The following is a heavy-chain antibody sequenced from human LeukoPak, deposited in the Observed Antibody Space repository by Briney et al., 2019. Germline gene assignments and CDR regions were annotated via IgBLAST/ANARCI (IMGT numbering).Heavy chain of an antibody. CDR2: IYSDDST. CDR3: ARGTYYYDSVGSMVDY. Sequence: PGGSLRLSCAASGFTFSDAWMSWVRQAPGKGLEWVSVIYSDDSTYYADSVKGRFTISRDNSKNTLYLQMNSLRAEDTAVYYCARGTYYYDSVGSMVDYWGQGTLVTVSS. CDR1: GFTFSDAW. D-gene: IGHD3-22*01. V-gene: IGHV3-53*01. J-gene: IGHJ4*02.